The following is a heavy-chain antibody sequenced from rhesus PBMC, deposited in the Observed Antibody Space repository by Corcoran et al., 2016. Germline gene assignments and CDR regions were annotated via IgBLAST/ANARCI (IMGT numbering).Heavy chain of an antibody. J-gene: IGHJ4*01. Sequence: QVQLQESGPGLVKPSETLSLTCAVSGGSISSSNWWRWIRQPPGKGLEGIGGIYSNTESTNYNPSLKNRVTISKDTSKNQFSLKLSSVTAADTAVYYCAREGSHGVLDYWGQGVLVTVSS. D-gene: IGHD3-34*01. CDR1: GGSISSSNW. V-gene: IGHV4S12*01. CDR2: IYSNTEST. CDR3: AREGSHGVLDY.